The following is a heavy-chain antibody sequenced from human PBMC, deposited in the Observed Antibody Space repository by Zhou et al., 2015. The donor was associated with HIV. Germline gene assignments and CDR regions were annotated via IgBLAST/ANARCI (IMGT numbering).Heavy chain of an antibody. CDR3: ARDAGLLGGTKGWIPGLDF. J-gene: IGHJ4*02. CDR2: MNPNSGNT. D-gene: IGHD1-7*01. CDR1: GYTFNTYD. Sequence: QVQLVQSGAEVKKPGASVKVSCKTSGYTFNTYDINWVRQATGQGLEWMGWMNPNSGNTGYAQKFQGRVTMTRNTSIGTAYMDLISLRSEDTAVYYCARDAGLLGGTKGWIPGLDFWGQGTLVTVSS. V-gene: IGHV1-8*01.